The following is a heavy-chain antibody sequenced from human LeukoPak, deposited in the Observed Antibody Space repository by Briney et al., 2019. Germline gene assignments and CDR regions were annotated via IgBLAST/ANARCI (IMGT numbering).Heavy chain of an antibody. D-gene: IGHD3-10*02. V-gene: IGHV4-34*01. J-gene: IGHJ4*02. CDR2: INHSGST. CDR3: VRSMFGGSLNFDY. Sequence: PSETLSLTCAAYGGSFSGYYWSWIRQPPGEGLEWIGEINHSGSTNYNPSLKSRVTISVDTSKNQSSLKLSSVTAADTAVYYCVRSMFGGSLNFDYWGQGTLVTVSS. CDR1: GGSFSGYY.